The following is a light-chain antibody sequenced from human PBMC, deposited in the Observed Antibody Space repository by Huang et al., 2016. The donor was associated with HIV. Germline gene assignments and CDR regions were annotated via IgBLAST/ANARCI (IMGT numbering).Light chain of an antibody. CDR2: SAS. CDR3: QQSYSTLIT. J-gene: IGKJ5*01. Sequence: IQMTQSPFSLSASVGDRVTITCRDGQSIDGYLNWYQQKSRKAPKLLISSASTLHTGVPPRFSGSGSGTDYTLIINYVQPDDFATYFCQQSYSTLITFGQGSRL. V-gene: IGKV1-39*01. CDR1: QSIDGY.